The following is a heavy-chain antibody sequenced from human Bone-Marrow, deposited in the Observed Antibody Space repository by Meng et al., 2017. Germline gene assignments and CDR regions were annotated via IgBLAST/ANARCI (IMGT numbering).Heavy chain of an antibody. CDR3: ATGAAAADH. CDR1: GLRFTDAW. CDR2: IERNSDGGTI. V-gene: IGHV3-15*04. J-gene: IGHJ4*02. D-gene: IGHD6-13*01. Sequence: ESLKISCVASGLRFTDAWMSWVRQAPGKGLEWVGRIERNSDGGTIHYAAPVKGRFTISRDDSRNTLYLQMDSLINEDTAVYFCATGAAAADHWGQGTLVTVSS.